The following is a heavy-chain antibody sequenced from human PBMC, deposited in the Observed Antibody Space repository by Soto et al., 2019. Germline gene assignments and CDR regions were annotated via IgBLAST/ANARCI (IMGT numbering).Heavy chain of an antibody. CDR3: AKDRLRMIVVVSQGAFDI. CDR1: GFTFSSFA. CDR2: ISGSGGST. J-gene: IGHJ3*02. D-gene: IGHD3-22*01. Sequence: GWSLRLSCAASGFTFSSFAMSLVRQAPGKGLEWVSSISGSGGSTYYADSVKGRFTISRDNSKNTLYLQMKSLRAEDTAVYYCAKDRLRMIVVVSQGAFDIWGKGTMVTVSS. V-gene: IGHV3-23*01.